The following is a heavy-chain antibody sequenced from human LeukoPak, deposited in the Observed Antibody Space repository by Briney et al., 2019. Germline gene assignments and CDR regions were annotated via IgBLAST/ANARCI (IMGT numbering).Heavy chain of an antibody. CDR2: IYYSGST. Sequence: PSETLSLTCTVSGGSISSSSYYWGWIRQPPGKGLEWIGSIYYSGSTYYNPSLKSRVTISVDTSKNQFSLKLSSVTAADTAVYYCARQAPRHDYWGQGTLVTVSS. J-gene: IGHJ4*02. D-gene: IGHD6-6*01. CDR1: GGSISSSSYY. CDR3: ARQAPRHDY. V-gene: IGHV4-39*01.